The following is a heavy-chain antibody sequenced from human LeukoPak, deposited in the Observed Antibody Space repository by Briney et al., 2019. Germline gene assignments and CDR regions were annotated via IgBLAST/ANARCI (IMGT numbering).Heavy chain of an antibody. V-gene: IGHV4-34*01. CDR3: ARDPRAGGDFWSGYYVASWFDP. CDR2: INDSGST. J-gene: IGHJ5*02. CDR1: GGSFGGYY. Sequence: PSETLSLTCAVYGGSFGGYYWSWIRQPPGKGLEWIGEINDSGSTNYIPSLKSRVTISVDRSTNQFSLKLSSVTAADTAVYYCARDPRAGGDFWSGYYVASWFDPWGQGTLVTVSS. D-gene: IGHD3-3*01.